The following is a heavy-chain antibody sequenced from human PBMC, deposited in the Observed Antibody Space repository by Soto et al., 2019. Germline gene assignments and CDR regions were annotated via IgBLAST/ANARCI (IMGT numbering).Heavy chain of an antibody. Sequence: QVQLVQSGAEVKEPGSSVRVSCKASGGTFDNFIMNWVRQTPGQGLEWMGGIVPMLGTPTYAEKFKGRVTIPATGSTSTMSLEVTSLRSEDTAIYYCATNGTYSSSLSQYSGMDVWGQGTTVTVSS. J-gene: IGHJ6*02. CDR1: GGTFDNFI. CDR2: IVPMLGTP. D-gene: IGHD1-26*01. CDR3: ATNGTYSSSLSQYSGMDV. V-gene: IGHV1-69*01.